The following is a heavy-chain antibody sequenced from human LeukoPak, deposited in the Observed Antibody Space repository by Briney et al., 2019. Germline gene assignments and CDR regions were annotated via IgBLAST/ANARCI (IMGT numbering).Heavy chain of an antibody. D-gene: IGHD3-10*01. V-gene: IGHV3-30*02. CDR3: ARGGYYGSGNDFRFDP. J-gene: IGHJ5*02. CDR2: IRFDGSDK. Sequence: GGSLRLSCTASGFTFSSYGMHWVRQVPGKGLEWVAFIRFDGSDKYYADSVKGRFTISRDNSKNTLYLQMNSLRAEDTAVYYCARGGYYGSGNDFRFDPWGQGTLVTVSS. CDR1: GFTFSSYG.